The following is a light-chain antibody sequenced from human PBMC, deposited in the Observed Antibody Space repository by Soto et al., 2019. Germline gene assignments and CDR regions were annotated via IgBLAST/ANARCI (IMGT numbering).Light chain of an antibody. CDR2: DAS. V-gene: IGKV1-5*01. J-gene: IGKJ1*01. CDR3: QQYNSYPWT. CDR1: QSISSW. Sequence: DIQMTPSPSTLSASVVDRVTITCRASQSISSWLAWYQQKPGKAPKLLIYDASSLESGVPSRFSGSGSGTEFTLTISSLQPDDFATYYCQQYNSYPWTFGQGTKVDI.